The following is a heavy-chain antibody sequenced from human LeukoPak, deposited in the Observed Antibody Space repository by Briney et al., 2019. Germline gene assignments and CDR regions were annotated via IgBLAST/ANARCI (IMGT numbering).Heavy chain of an antibody. V-gene: IGHV3-11*04. Sequence: GGSLRLSCAASGFTFSDYYMTWIRQAPGKGLEWVSYISTTGTTMYYADSVKGRFTISRDNAKNSLYLQMNSLRAEDTAVYYCARGSYDFWSGYYVTYYFDYWGQGTLVTVSS. CDR2: ISTTGTTM. J-gene: IGHJ4*02. CDR3: ARGSYDFWSGYYVTYYFDY. CDR1: GFTFSDYY. D-gene: IGHD3-3*01.